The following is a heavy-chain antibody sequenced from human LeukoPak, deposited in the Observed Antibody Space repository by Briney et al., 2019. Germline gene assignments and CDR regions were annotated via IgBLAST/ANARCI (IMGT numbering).Heavy chain of an antibody. CDR1: GGTFSSYA. J-gene: IGHJ4*02. Sequence: AGKVSCKASGGTFSSYAISWVRQAPGQGLELMGGIIPIFGTANYAQKVQGRGTFTADESTSTAYMELSSLRSEDTAVYYCATDLDGTTGTYYFDYWGQGTLVTVSS. CDR2: IIPIFGTA. D-gene: IGHD1-1*01. V-gene: IGHV1-69*13. CDR3: ATDLDGTTGTYYFDY.